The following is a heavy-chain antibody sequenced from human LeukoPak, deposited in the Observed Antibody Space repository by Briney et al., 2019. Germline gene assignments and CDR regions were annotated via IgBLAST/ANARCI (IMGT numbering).Heavy chain of an antibody. J-gene: IGHJ5*02. CDR2: IIPIFGTA. CDR3: ARDSSGWYRGFDP. D-gene: IGHD6-19*01. CDR1: GGTFGSYA. Sequence: SVKVSCKASGGTFGSYAISWVRQAPGQGLEWMGGIIPIFGTANYAQKFQGRVTITADESTSTAYMELSSLRSEDTAVYYCARDSSGWYRGFDPWGQGTLVTVSS. V-gene: IGHV1-69*13.